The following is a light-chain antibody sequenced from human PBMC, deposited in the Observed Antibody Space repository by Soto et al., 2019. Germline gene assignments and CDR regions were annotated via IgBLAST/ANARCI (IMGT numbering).Light chain of an antibody. CDR1: SSNIGAGYD. CDR2: VNS. Sequence: QSVLTQPPSVSGAPGQRVTISCTGSSSNIGAGYDVHWYQQLPGTAPKLLIYVNSNRPSGVPDRFSGSKSDTSASLAITGLQAEDEADYYCQSYDSSLRAVVFGGGTKLTGL. J-gene: IGLJ2*01. CDR3: QSYDSSLRAVV. V-gene: IGLV1-40*01.